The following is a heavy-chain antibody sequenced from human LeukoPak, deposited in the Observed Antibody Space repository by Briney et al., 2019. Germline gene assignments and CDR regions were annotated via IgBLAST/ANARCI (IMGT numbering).Heavy chain of an antibody. J-gene: IGHJ3*02. V-gene: IGHV6-1*01. Sequence: SQTLSLTCAISGDSVSSNSAAWNWIRQSPSRGLEWLGRTYYRSKWYNDYAASVKSRITINPDTSKNQFSLQLNSVTPEDTAVYYCATAGPQEKGDAFDIWGQGTMVTVSS. CDR2: TYYRSKWYN. CDR1: GDSVSSNSAA. CDR3: ATAGPQEKGDAFDI.